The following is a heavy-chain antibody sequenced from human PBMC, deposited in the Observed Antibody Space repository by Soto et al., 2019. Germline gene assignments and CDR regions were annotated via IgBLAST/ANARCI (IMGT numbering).Heavy chain of an antibody. Sequence: GESLKISCAVSGFSFSTYGVTWVRQAPGKGLEWVCGVSGGSGVTHYADSVKGRFTITGDDSKNTVYLQMHSLRVEDTAAYYCAKWNGYGDFWGQGTLVTVSS. V-gene: IGHV3-23*01. J-gene: IGHJ4*02. CDR3: AKWNGYGDF. CDR2: VSGGSGVT. D-gene: IGHD1-1*01. CDR1: GFSFSTYG.